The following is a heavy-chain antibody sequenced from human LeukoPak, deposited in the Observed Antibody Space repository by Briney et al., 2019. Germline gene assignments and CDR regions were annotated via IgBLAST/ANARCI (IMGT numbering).Heavy chain of an antibody. Sequence: PSETLSLTCTVSGGSISSSSYYWGWIRQPPGKGLEWIGSIYYSGSTYYNPSLKSRVTISVDTSKNQFSLKLSSVTAADTAVYYCARHPPYYFDYWGQGTLVTISS. CDR3: ARHPPYYFDY. CDR1: GGSISSSSYY. V-gene: IGHV4-39*01. J-gene: IGHJ4*02. CDR2: IYYSGST.